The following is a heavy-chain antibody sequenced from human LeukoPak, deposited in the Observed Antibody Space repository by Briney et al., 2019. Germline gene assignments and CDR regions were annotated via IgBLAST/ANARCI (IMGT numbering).Heavy chain of an antibody. J-gene: IGHJ4*02. V-gene: IGHV3-23*01. CDR2: ISGSGGGT. CDR3: AKYHYDSSGYIPHFDY. D-gene: IGHD3-22*01. Sequence: PGGSLRLSCAASGFTFSSYAMSWVRQAPGKGLEWVSTISGSGGGTYYADSVKGRFTISRDNSENTLYLQMNSLRAEDTAVYYCAKYHYDSSGYIPHFDYWGQGTLVTVSS. CDR1: GFTFSSYA.